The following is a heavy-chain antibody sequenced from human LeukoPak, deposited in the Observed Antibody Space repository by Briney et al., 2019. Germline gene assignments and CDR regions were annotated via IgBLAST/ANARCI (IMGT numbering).Heavy chain of an antibody. D-gene: IGHD6-13*01. V-gene: IGHV3-21*01. CDR2: ISSSSSYI. CDR3: ARDWSGAFSSSWYGGNWFDP. Sequence: GGSLRLSCAASGFTFSSYSMNWVRQAPGKGLEWVSSISSSSSYIYYADSVKGRFTISRDNAKNSLYLQMNSLRAEDTAVYYCARDWSGAFSSSWYGGNWFDPWGQGILVTVSS. J-gene: IGHJ5*02. CDR1: GFTFSSYS.